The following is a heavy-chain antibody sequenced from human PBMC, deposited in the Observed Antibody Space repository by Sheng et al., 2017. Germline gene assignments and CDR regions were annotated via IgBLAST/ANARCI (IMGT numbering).Heavy chain of an antibody. Sequence: EVQLVESGGGLERPGGPVRLSCAASEFTFSTYAMSWVRQAPGKGLEWVSGISGSGGSANYVDSVKGRFTISRDNSKNTLYLQMNSLRADDTALYYCAQMGKSLSYGDYRSPFHTWGQGTMVTVSS. CDR2: ISGSGGSA. CDR1: EFTFSTYA. CDR3: AQMGKSLSYGDYRSPFHT. V-gene: IGHV3-23*04. J-gene: IGHJ3*02. D-gene: IGHD4-17*01.